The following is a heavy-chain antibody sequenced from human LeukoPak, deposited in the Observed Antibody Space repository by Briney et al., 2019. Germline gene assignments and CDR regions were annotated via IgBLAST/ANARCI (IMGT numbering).Heavy chain of an antibody. CDR3: TRERGSGSYWAPSNYYYYYMDV. CDR1: GFTVSSNY. D-gene: IGHD3-10*01. CDR2: IRSKAYGGTT. Sequence: GGSLRLSCAASGFTVSSNYMSWVRQAPGKGLEWVGFIRSKAYGGTTEYAASVKGRFTISRDDSKSIAYLQMNSLKTEDTAVYYCTRERGSGSYWAPSNYYYYYMDVWGKGTTVTISS. J-gene: IGHJ6*03. V-gene: IGHV3-49*04.